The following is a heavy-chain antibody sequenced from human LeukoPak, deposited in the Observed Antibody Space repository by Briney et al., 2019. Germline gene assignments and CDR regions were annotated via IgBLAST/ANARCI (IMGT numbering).Heavy chain of an antibody. V-gene: IGHV3-21*01. Sequence: GGSLRLSCAASGFTFSSYSMNWVRQAPGKGLGWVSSISSSSSYIYYADSVKGRFTISRDNAKNSLYLQMNSLIAEDRAVYYCARVGGRTGPTREYNWFDPGGQGPVVTVSS. CDR1: GFTFSSYS. J-gene: IGHJ5*02. D-gene: IGHD1/OR15-1a*01. CDR2: ISSSSSYI. CDR3: ARVGGRTGPTREYNWFDP.